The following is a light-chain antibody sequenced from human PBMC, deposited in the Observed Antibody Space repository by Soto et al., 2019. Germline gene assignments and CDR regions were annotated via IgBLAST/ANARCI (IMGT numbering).Light chain of an antibody. CDR2: GAS. Sequence: EIVMTQSPATLSVSPGERATLSCRASQSISSNLAWYQQKPGQAPRLLIHGASTRATGIPARFSGSGSGTEVTLTSGSLQSEDFAVYYCQQYNYWPPLTFGGGTKVEI. J-gene: IGKJ4*01. CDR1: QSISSN. V-gene: IGKV3-15*01. CDR3: QQYNYWPPLT.